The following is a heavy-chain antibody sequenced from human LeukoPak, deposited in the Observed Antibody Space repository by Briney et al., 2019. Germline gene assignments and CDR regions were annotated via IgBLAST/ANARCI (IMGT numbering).Heavy chain of an antibody. J-gene: IGHJ4*02. Sequence: SETLSLTCTVSGGTISSYYWSWIRQPAGKGLEWIGRIYTNGSTNYNPSLKSRVTMSVDTSKNQFSLKLSSVTAADTAVYYCAREGTTAVFDYWGQGTLVTVSS. D-gene: IGHD1-1*01. CDR2: IYTNGST. CDR1: GGTISSYY. V-gene: IGHV4-4*07. CDR3: AREGTTAVFDY.